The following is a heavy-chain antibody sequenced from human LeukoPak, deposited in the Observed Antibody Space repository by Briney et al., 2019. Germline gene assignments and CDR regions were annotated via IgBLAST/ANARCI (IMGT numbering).Heavy chain of an antibody. CDR2: ISYEASNQ. Sequence: GTSLRLSCAASGFTFSSHAMHWVRQAPGKGLEWVAVISYEASNQYYADSVRGRFTISRDNSRNTLYLQMNSLRDEDTALYYCARDYRVGCTSDDCYPIDYWGQGTLVTVSP. D-gene: IGHD2-21*02. J-gene: IGHJ4*02. CDR1: GFTFSSHA. CDR3: ARDYRVGCTSDDCYPIDY. V-gene: IGHV3-30*01.